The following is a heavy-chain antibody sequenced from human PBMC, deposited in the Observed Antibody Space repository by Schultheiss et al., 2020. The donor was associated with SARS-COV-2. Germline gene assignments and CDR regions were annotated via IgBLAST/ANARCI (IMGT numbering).Heavy chain of an antibody. V-gene: IGHV3-30*04. CDR1: GFTFSSYA. CDR3: ARDAAGDYVSLYYYYGMEV. CDR2: ISYDGSNK. Sequence: GGSLRLSCAASGFTFSSYAMHWVRQAPGKGLEWVAVISYDGSNKYYADSVKGRFTISRDNSKDTLYLQMNSLRAEDTAVYYCARDAAGDYVSLYYYYGMEVWGRGGTVTVAS. J-gene: IGHJ6*02. D-gene: IGHD4-17*01.